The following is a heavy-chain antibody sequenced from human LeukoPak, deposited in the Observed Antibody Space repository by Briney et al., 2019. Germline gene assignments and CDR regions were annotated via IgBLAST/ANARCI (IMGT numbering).Heavy chain of an antibody. CDR2: IYHSGST. CDR1: GGSISSSNW. J-gene: IGHJ3*02. CDR3: ARRKEGGYCSGGSCYPFAFDI. V-gene: IGHV4-4*02. D-gene: IGHD2-15*01. Sequence: SGTLSLTCAVSGGSISSSNWWSWVRQPPGKGLEWIGEIYHSGSTNYNPSLKSRATISVDKSKNQFSLKLSSVTAADTAVYYCARRKEGGYCSGGSCYPFAFDIWGQGTMVTVSS.